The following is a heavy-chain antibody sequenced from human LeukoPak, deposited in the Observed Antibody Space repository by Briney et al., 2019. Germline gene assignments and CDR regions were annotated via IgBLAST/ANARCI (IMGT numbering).Heavy chain of an antibody. CDR1: GFTFSSYG. CDR2: IRYDGSNK. Sequence: PGGSLRLSCAASGFTFSSYGMHLVRQAPGKGLEWVAFIRYDGSNKYYADSVKGRFTISRDNSKNTLYLQMNSLRAEDTAVYYCAKMPIPRYSYGPIDYWGQGTLVTVSS. CDR3: AKMPIPRYSYGPIDY. V-gene: IGHV3-30*02. J-gene: IGHJ4*02. D-gene: IGHD5-18*01.